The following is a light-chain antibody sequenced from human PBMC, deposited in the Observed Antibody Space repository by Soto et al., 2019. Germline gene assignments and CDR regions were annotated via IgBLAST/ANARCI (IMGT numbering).Light chain of an antibody. CDR2: LGS. V-gene: IGKV2-28*01. Sequence: DIVMTQSPLSLSVTPGEPASISCRSSQSLLQSNGYNYLDWYLQKPGQSPQLLIYLGSSRASGVPDRISGSGSGTDFTLKISRVEAEDVGVYYCMQGTHWPPKTFGQGTKVDI. J-gene: IGKJ1*01. CDR3: MQGTHWPPKT. CDR1: QSLLQSNGYNY.